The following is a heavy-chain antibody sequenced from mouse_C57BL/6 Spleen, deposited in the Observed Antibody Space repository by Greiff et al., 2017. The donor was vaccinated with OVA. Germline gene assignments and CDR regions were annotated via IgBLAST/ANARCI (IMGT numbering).Heavy chain of an antibody. CDR2: INPYNGGT. D-gene: IGHD2-5*01. Sequence: VQLKESGPVLVKPGASVKMSCKASGYTFTDYYMNWVKQSHGKSLEWIGVINPYNGGTSYNQKFKGKATLTVDKSSSTAYMELNSLTSEDSAVYYCARAYYSNYLFAYWGQGTLVTVSA. CDR1: GYTFTDYY. V-gene: IGHV1-19*01. CDR3: ARAYYSNYLFAY. J-gene: IGHJ3*01.